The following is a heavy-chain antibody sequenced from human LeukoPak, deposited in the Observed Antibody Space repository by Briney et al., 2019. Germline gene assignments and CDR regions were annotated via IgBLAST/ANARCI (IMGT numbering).Heavy chain of an antibody. CDR2: ISYDGSNK. V-gene: IGHV3-30-3*01. D-gene: IGHD1-26*01. CDR3: ARDPSGSYSPREVAFDI. J-gene: IGHJ3*02. CDR1: GFTFSSYA. Sequence: QPGRSLRLSCAASGFTFSSYAMHWVRQAPGKGLEWVAVISYDGSNKYYADSVKGRFTISRDNSKNTLYLQMNSLRAEDTAVYYCARDPSGSYSPREVAFDIWGQGTMVTVSS.